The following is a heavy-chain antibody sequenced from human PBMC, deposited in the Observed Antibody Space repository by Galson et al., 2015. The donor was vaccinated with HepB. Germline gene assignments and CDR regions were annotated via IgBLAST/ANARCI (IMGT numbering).Heavy chain of an antibody. D-gene: IGHD3-16*02. Sequence: SLRLSCAASGFNFSSYGMHWVRQAPGKGREWVAVIWYDGSNKYYADSVKGRFTISRDNSKNTLYLQMNSLRAEDTAVYYCARDSNRDYFDYWGQGTLVTVSS. CDR3: ARDSNRDYFDY. CDR2: IWYDGSNK. V-gene: IGHV3-33*01. CDR1: GFNFSSYG. J-gene: IGHJ4*02.